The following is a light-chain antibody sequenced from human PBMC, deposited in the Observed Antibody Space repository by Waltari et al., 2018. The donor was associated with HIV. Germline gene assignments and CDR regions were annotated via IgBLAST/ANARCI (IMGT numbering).Light chain of an antibody. CDR2: AAS. V-gene: IGKV3-15*01. J-gene: IGKJ4*01. CDR3: QQYNNWPLT. CDR1: HSVSSK. Sequence: EIVMTQSPATLSVSPGERVNFSCRASHSVSSKLAWYQQKPGQAPRLLIYAASTRATGIPARFSGGGSGTEFTLTISSLQSEDFAVYFCQQYNNWPLTFGGGTRVEI.